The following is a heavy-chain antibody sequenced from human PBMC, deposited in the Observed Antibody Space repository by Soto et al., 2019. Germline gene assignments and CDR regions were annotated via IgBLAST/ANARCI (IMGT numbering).Heavy chain of an antibody. V-gene: IGHV3-21*01. D-gene: IGHD6-19*01. CDR2: ISSSSSYI. Sequence: PGGPLRVPCAAAGCTIGSHSMNWTSQAQGKGKESVSSISSSSSYIYYADSVKGRFTISRDNAKNSLYLQMNSLRAEDTAVYYCARDYRVAVVDPNVDAFDIWGQGTMVTVSS. CDR3: ARDYRVAVVDPNVDAFDI. CDR1: GCTIGSHS. J-gene: IGHJ3*02.